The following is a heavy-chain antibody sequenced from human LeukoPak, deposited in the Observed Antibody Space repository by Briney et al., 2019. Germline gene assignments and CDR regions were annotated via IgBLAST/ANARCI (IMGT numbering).Heavy chain of an antibody. D-gene: IGHD6-6*01. CDR3: ARDTGAARLWFDP. Sequence: ASVKVSCKASGYTFTGYYMHWVRQAPGQGLEWMGWINPNSGGTNYAQEFQGRVTMTRDTSISTAYMELSRLRSDDTAVYYCARDTGAARLWFDPWGQGTLVTVSS. V-gene: IGHV1-2*02. J-gene: IGHJ5*02. CDR1: GYTFTGYY. CDR2: INPNSGGT.